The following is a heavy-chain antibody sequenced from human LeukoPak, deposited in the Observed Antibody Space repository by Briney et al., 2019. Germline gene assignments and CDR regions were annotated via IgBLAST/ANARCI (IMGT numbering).Heavy chain of an antibody. CDR2: ISYSGYT. Sequence: SETLSLTCTVSGGSIRSFYWSWIRQAPGKGLEWIGSISYSGYTSYSPSLKSRVGISVDTSKSQFSLRLSSMTAADTAIYYCARGRNDNGGMFFDSWAQGTLATVSS. D-gene: IGHD4-23*01. CDR3: ARGRNDNGGMFFDS. CDR1: GGSIRSFY. V-gene: IGHV4-59*01. J-gene: IGHJ4*02.